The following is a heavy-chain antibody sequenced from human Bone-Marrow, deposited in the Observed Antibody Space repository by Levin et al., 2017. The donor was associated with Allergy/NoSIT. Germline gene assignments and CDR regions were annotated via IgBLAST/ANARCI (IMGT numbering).Heavy chain of an antibody. D-gene: IGHD3-22*01. J-gene: IGHJ4*02. V-gene: IGHV3-21*01. CDR2: ISSSSTYI. Sequence: GGSLRLSCAASGFTFSSYSMNWVRQAPGKGLEWVSSISSSSTYIYYADSVKGRFTISRDNAKNSVYLQMNSLRAEDTAVYYCARPTGYYYDSGGYQPDFFDYWGQGTLVTVSS. CDR3: ARPTGYYYDSGGYQPDFFDY. CDR1: GFTFSSYS.